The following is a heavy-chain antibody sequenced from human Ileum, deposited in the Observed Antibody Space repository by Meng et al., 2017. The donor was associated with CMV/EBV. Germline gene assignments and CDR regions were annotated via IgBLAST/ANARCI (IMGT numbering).Heavy chain of an antibody. CDR3: ARDLWDDSSGYYYVY. V-gene: IGHV1-18*01. J-gene: IGHJ4*02. Sequence: AGYTFTSYGISWVRQPPGQGLEWMGWISAYNGNTNYAQKLQGRVTMTTDTSTSTAYMELRSLRSDDTAVYYCARDLWDDSSGYYYVYWGQGTLVTVSS. CDR1: GYTFTSYG. CDR2: ISAYNGNT. D-gene: IGHD3-22*01.